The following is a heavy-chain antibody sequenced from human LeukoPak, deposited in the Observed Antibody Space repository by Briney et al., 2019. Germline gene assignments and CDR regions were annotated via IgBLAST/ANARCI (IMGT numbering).Heavy chain of an antibody. D-gene: IGHD2-15*01. CDR3: ARGADGVSSNSRGWLDP. Sequence: GGSLRLSCAASGFTFSSYGMSWVRQAPGKGLEWVSAISGSGGSTYYADSVKGRFTISRDNARKSLYLQMNTLRAEDTAVYFCARGADGVSSNSRGWLDPWGQGTLVTVSS. CDR1: GFTFSSYG. CDR2: ISGSGGST. J-gene: IGHJ5*02. V-gene: IGHV3-23*01.